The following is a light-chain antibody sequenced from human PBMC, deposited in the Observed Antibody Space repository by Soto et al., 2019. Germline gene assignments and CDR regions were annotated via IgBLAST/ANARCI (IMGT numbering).Light chain of an antibody. CDR1: QNIDNY. CDR2: ATS. J-gene: IGKJ1*01. Sequence: DIQMTQSPSSLSASVGDRVTITCRASQNIDNYLNWYQQKPGRAPKLLIYATSSVQSGVPSRFSGSGSGADFTLPISSLQPEDSATYYCQQCYSIPTFGQGTKVEIK. V-gene: IGKV1-39*01. CDR3: QQCYSIPT.